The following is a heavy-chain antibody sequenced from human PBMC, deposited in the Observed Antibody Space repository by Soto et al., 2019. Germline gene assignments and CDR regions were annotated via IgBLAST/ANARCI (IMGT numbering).Heavy chain of an antibody. J-gene: IGHJ6*02. Sequence: ASVKVSCKASGYTFTSYVISWVRQAPGQGLEWMGIISAYDGSTNYAQKLQGRVTMTTDTSTSTVYMELSSLRSEDTAVYYCARALTMVRVVITHYYYGMDFWGQGTTVTVSS. D-gene: IGHD3-10*01. CDR1: GYTFTSYV. V-gene: IGHV1-18*01. CDR2: ISAYDGST. CDR3: ARALTMVRVVITHYYYGMDF.